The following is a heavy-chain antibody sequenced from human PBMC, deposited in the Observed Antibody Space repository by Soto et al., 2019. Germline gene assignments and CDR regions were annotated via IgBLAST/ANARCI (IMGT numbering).Heavy chain of an antibody. D-gene: IGHD7-27*01. CDR1: GHTLIGFD. J-gene: IGHJ6*02. CDR2: VKADFGYT. V-gene: IGHV1-8*02. Sequence: QVQLVQSGAEVKKPGASVKVSCEAAGHTLIGFDVHWLRQAAGQGLEWIGWVKADFGYTGYSQKFQGRVIMDRSTSTAAADMTLRSLVALDTVVYYCGTVKSGARGGCYLGDWGQGTTVIVSS. CDR3: GTVKSGARGGCYLGD.